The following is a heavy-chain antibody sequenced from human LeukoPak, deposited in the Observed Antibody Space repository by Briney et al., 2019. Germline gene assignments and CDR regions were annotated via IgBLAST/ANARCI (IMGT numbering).Heavy chain of an antibody. V-gene: IGHV1-69*05. D-gene: IGHD6-6*01. CDR3: ARTAARRFDY. Sequence: GASVTVSCKASGGTFSSYAISWVRQAPGQGLEWMGGIIPIFGTANYAQKFQGRVTMTRDTSTSTVYMELSSLRSDDTAVYYCARTAARRFDYWGQGTLVTVSS. CDR1: GGTFSSYA. CDR2: IIPIFGTA. J-gene: IGHJ4*02.